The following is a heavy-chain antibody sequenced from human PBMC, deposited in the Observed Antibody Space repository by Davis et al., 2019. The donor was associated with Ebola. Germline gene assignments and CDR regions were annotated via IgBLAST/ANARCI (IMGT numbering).Heavy chain of an antibody. CDR3: APGITAAATGVR. CDR2: VKQDGSDT. Sequence: GGSLRLSCVVSGLTFTPYWMNWVRQAPGKGLEWVANVKQDGSDTYYVDSVKGRFIISRDNTKNSIYLEMNDLRVDDTAVYYCAPGITAAATGVRWGQGTLVTVSS. CDR1: GLTFTPYW. V-gene: IGHV3-7*01. D-gene: IGHD6-25*01. J-gene: IGHJ4*02.